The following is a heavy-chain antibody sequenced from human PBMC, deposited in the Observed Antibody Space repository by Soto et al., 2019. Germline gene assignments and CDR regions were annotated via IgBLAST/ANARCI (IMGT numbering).Heavy chain of an antibody. CDR3: ARDRRGYCSSTSCNDYYYGMDV. CDR2: IYYSGST. D-gene: IGHD2-2*01. J-gene: IGHJ6*02. CDR1: GGSISSYY. V-gene: IGHV4-59*01. Sequence: QVQLQESGPGLVKPSETLSLTCTVSGGSISSYYWSWIRQPPGKGLEWIGDIYYSGSTNYNPSLKSRVTISVDTSKNQFSLKLSSVTAADTAVYYCARDRRGYCSSTSCNDYYYGMDVWGQGTTVTVSS.